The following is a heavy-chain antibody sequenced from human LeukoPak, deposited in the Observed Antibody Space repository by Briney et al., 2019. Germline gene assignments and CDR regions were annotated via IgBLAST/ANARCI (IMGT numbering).Heavy chain of an antibody. CDR3: ARDSAFSSYSY. V-gene: IGHV3-30*14. D-gene: IGHD2-15*01. CDR2: ISYDGSNK. Sequence: GGSLRLSCAASGFTFSSYAMHWVRQAPGKGLEWVAVISYDGSNKYYAVSVQGRFTISRDDSKNTLFLQMDSLRAEDTAIYYCARDSAFSSYSYWGQGALVTVSS. CDR1: GFTFSSYA. J-gene: IGHJ4*02.